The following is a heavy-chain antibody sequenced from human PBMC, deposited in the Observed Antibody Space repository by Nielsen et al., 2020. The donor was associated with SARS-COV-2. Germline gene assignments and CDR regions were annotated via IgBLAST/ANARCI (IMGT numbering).Heavy chain of an antibody. CDR1: GFTFSSYA. V-gene: IGHV3-23*01. D-gene: IGHD4-17*01. CDR3: AKDAAYGDYVYFDY. J-gene: IGHJ4*02. CDR2: ISDSGGST. Sequence: GESLKISCAASGFTFSSYAMSWVRQAPGKGLEWVSAISDSGGSTYYADSVKGRFTISRDNSKNTLYLQMNSLRAEDTAVYYCAKDAAYGDYVYFDYWGQGTLVTVSS.